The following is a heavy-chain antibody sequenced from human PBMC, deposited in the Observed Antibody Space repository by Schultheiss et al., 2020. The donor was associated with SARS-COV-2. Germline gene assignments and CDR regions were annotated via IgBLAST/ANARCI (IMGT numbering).Heavy chain of an antibody. CDR2: IKQDGSEK. V-gene: IGHV3-7*01. CDR3: ARDGRRYYDSSGYYYYYYGMDV. Sequence: GESLKISCAASGFTFSSYWMSWVRQAPGKGLEWVANIKQDGSEKYYVDSVKGRFTISRDNAKNSLYLQMNSLRAEDTAVYYCARDGRRYYDSSGYYYYYYGMDVWGQGTTVTVSS. D-gene: IGHD3-22*01. J-gene: IGHJ6*02. CDR1: GFTFSSYW.